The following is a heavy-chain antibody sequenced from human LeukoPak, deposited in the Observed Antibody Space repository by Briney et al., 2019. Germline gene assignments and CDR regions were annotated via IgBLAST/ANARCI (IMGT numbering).Heavy chain of an antibody. Sequence: GGSLRLSCAASGFTFTNYGIHWVRQAPGKGLEWVAFIRYDGTNMYYGDSVKGRFTISRDNSKNTGYLQMNSLRAEDTAVYYCARGTYSSSWYQFDYWGLGTLVTVSS. D-gene: IGHD6-13*01. J-gene: IGHJ4*02. CDR1: GFTFTNYG. CDR2: IRYDGTNM. CDR3: ARGTYSSSWYQFDY. V-gene: IGHV3-30*02.